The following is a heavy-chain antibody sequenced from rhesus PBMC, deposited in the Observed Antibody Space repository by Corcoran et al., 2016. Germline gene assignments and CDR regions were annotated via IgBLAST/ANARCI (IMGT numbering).Heavy chain of an antibody. V-gene: IGHV4-127*01. CDR2: IGCGSGST. CDR3: ARALAGTTDY. Sequence: QVQLQESGPGVVKPSETLSLTCAVSGYSISSGYGWCWIRQPPGKGLEWIGYIGCGSGSTNYNPSLKSRVTISKDTSKNQFSLKLSSVTAADTAVYYCARALAGTTDYWGQGVLVTVSS. CDR1: GYSISSGYG. D-gene: IGHD1-14*01. J-gene: IGHJ4*01.